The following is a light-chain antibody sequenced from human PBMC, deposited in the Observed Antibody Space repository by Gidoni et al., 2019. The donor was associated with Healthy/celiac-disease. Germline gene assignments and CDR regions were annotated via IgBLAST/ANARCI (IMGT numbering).Light chain of an antibody. V-gene: IGKV3-11*01. Sequence: EIVLTQSPATLSLSPGERATLSCRASQSVSSYLAWYQQKPGQAPRLLIYDASNRATRIPARFSGSGSGTDFTLTISSLEPEDFAVYYCPQRSNWPPIFTFXPXTKVDIK. CDR3: PQRSNWPPIFT. CDR1: QSVSSY. CDR2: DAS. J-gene: IGKJ3*01.